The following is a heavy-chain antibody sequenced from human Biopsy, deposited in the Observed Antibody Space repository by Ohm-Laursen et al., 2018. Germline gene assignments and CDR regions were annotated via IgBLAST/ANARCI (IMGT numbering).Heavy chain of an antibody. CDR1: GYTFNAYY. V-gene: IGHV1-2*02. CDR2: INPATGET. Sequence: ASVKVSCKASGYTFNAYYIHWMRQAPGQGLEWMGWINPATGETRYAQRFQGRVTMTRDTSVTTAYMQLSSLTSDDTALYYCAKPSGGVSTIGFDPWGQGAQVIVSS. J-gene: IGHJ5*02. D-gene: IGHD3-16*01. CDR3: AKPSGGVSTIGFDP.